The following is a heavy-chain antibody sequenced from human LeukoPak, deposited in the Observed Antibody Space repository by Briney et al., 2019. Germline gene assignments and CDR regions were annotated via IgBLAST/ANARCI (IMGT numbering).Heavy chain of an antibody. Sequence: SETLSLTCTVSGGSISSYYWSWIRQPAGKGLEWIGRIYTSGITNYNPSLTSRVTMSVDTSKNQFSLKLSSVTAADTAVYYCAGHRASHAFDIWGQGTMVTVSS. D-gene: IGHD1-14*01. CDR2: IYTSGIT. J-gene: IGHJ3*02. CDR3: AGHRASHAFDI. V-gene: IGHV4-4*07. CDR1: GGSISSYY.